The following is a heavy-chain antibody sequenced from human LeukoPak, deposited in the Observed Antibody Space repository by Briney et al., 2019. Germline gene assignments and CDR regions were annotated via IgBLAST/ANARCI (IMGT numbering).Heavy chain of an antibody. CDR3: ARGREDIVVVPAAYYPFDP. D-gene: IGHD2-2*01. J-gene: IGHJ5*02. Sequence: SETLSLTCAVYGGSFSGYYWCWIRQPPGMGLEWIGEINHSGSTNYNPSLKSRVTISVDTSKNQFSLKLSSVTAADTAVYYCARGREDIVVVPAAYYPFDPWGQGTLVTVSS. CDR1: GGSFSGYY. CDR2: INHSGST. V-gene: IGHV4-34*01.